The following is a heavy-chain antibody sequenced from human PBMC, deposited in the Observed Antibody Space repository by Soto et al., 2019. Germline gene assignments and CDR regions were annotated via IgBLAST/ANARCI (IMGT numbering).Heavy chain of an antibody. CDR3: ARLLESCGGQRELLSFWGPGSSDL. D-gene: IGHD1-7*01. J-gene: IGHJ2*01. CDR1: GGSLRGFY. Sequence: SETLSLTCAVSGGSLRGFYWTWFRHSPEKKQKGLGDINHVGITNYNPSLKRRVSIPVDTSKSQFALKLRSVTAADTAVYYCARLLESCGGQRELLSFWGPGSSDL. CDR2: INHVGIT. V-gene: IGHV4-34*01.